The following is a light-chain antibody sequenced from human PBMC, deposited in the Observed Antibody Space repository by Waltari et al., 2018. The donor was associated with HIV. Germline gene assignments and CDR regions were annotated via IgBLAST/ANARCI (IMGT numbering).Light chain of an antibody. CDR3: VLYVGSGIYV. CDR2: STN. Sequence: QTVVTQEPSFSVSPGGTVTLTCGLSSGPVSTAYYPSWYQQTPGQAPRPLIYSTNTRSSGVPDRLSGSILGNKAALTITGAQADDESDYYCVLYVGSGIYVFGTGTKVTVL. CDR1: SGPVSTAYY. V-gene: IGLV8-61*01. J-gene: IGLJ1*01.